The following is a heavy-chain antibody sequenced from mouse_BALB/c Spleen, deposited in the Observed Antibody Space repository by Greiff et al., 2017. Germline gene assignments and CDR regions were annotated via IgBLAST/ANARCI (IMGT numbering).Heavy chain of an antibody. V-gene: IGHV14-4*02. CDR2: IDPENGDT. CDR3: NAGGYDVGDYFDY. CDR1: GFNIKDYY. D-gene: IGHD2-2*01. J-gene: IGHJ2*01. Sequence: VQLKQSGAELVRSGASVKLSCTASGFNIKDYYMHWVKQRPEQGLEWIGWIDPENGDTEYAPKFQGKATMTADTSSNTAYLQLSSLTSEDTAVYYCNAGGYDVGDYFDYWGQGTTLTVSS.